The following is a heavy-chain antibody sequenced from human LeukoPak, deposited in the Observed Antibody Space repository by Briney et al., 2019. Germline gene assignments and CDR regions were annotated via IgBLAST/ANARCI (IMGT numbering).Heavy chain of an antibody. CDR1: GGSITGYY. V-gene: IGHV4-59*01. Sequence: PSETLSLTWTVSGGSITGYYWSWIRQPPGKGLEWIAYIYYSGNTNYNPSLKSRVTVSVDTSKNQFSLQLSSVTAADTAVYYCARGQRGYPYWGQGTLVTVSS. CDR2: IYYSGNT. J-gene: IGHJ4*02. D-gene: IGHD5-18*01. CDR3: ARGQRGYPY.